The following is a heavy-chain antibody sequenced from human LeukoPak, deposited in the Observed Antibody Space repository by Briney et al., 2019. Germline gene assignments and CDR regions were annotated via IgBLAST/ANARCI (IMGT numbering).Heavy chain of an antibody. CDR3: ANQKRSGSNLPGY. D-gene: IGHD3-10*01. V-gene: IGHV3-30*02. CDR2: IKFDGSDT. CDR1: GLILRYYG. Sequence: PGGSLRLSCAASGLILRYYGMHWFRQAPGKGLVGVGFIKFDGSDTKYADSVRGRFTISIDNSKNTLSLQTNTLRLEDTAVYYCANQKRSGSNLPGYWGQGNVVTVSS. J-gene: IGHJ4*02.